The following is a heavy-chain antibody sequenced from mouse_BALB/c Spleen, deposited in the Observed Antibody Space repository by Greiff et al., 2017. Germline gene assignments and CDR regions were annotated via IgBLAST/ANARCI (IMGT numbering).Heavy chain of an antibody. J-gene: IGHJ2*01. D-gene: IGHD1-1*01. CDR3: ARHEGITTYYFDY. CDR2: ISSGGSYT. V-gene: IGHV5-6*01. CDR1: GFTFSSYG. Sequence: EVQLQESGGDLVKPGGSLKLSCAASGFTFSSYGMSWVRQTPDKRLEWVATISSGGSYTYYPDSVKGRFTISRDNAKNTLYLQMSSLKSEDTAMYYCARHEGITTYYFDYWGQGTTLTVSS.